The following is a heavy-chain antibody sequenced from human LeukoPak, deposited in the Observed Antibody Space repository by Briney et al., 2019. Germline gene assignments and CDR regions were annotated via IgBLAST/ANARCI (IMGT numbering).Heavy chain of an antibody. CDR1: GYIFTGYD. Sequence: GASVKVSCTASGYIFTGYDISWLRQAPGQGLEWMGWISPKNGHTNYAQKLQGRVTMTTDTSTTTAYMDLRSLRSDDTAFYYCARAYCSGATCYLFDYWGQGTLVTVSS. CDR3: ARAYCSGATCYLFDY. CDR2: ISPKNGHT. D-gene: IGHD2-15*01. V-gene: IGHV1-18*01. J-gene: IGHJ4*02.